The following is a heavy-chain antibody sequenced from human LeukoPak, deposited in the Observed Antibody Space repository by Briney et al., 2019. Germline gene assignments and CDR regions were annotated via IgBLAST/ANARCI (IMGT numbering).Heavy chain of an antibody. CDR3: VKTLSQWPREGFEY. Sequence: QPGGSLKLSCATSGFNVISNYMSWVRQAPGKGVEWVSLIYSGGSTNYVDSVKGRFTISRDNSRNTLYLQMSSLRAEDTAVYYCVKTLSQWPREGFEYWGQGTLVSVSS. D-gene: IGHD6-19*01. CDR1: GFNVISNY. CDR2: IYSGGST. J-gene: IGHJ4*01. V-gene: IGHV3-66*02.